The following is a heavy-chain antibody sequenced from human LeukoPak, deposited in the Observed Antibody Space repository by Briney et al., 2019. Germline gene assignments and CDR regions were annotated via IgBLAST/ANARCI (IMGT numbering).Heavy chain of an antibody. J-gene: IGHJ4*02. V-gene: IGHV3-7*03. CDR1: GFTFSSYW. Sequence: PGGSLRLSCAASGFTFSSYWMNWVRQAPGKGLEWVANIKQDESEKYYVDSVKGRFTISRDNAKNSLYLQMDSLKTEDTALYHCTRQWSTAGAGPMDFDYWGQGTLVTVYS. D-gene: IGHD6-13*01. CDR3: TRQWSTAGAGPMDFDY. CDR2: IKQDESEK.